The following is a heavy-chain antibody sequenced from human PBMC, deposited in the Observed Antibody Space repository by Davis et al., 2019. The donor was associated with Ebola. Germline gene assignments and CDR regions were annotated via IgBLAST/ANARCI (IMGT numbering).Heavy chain of an antibody. J-gene: IGHJ4*02. V-gene: IGHV1-2*04. D-gene: IGHD2-8*02. CDR2: INPNSGGT. CDR3: ARGGYCTGGVCYYFDY. Sequence: ASVKVSCKASGYTFTGYYMHWVRQAPGQGLEWMGWINPNSGGTNYAQKFQGWVTMTRDTSVSTAYMELSRLRSDDTAVYYCARGGYCTGGVCYYFDYWGQGTLVTVSS. CDR1: GYTFTGYY.